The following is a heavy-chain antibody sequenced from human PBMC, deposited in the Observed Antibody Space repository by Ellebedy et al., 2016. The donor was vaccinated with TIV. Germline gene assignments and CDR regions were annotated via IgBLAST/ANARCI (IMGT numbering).Heavy chain of an antibody. D-gene: IGHD2-8*01. CDR2: IHYSGTT. Sequence: SETLSLTCTVSGGSISSGGYYWSWIRQSPGKGLEWIGFIHYSGTTTYNPSLNSRVTMSVDTSKNQFPLRLSSVTAADTAVHFCAKYYCPNGVCYHFDYWGRGTLVTVSS. J-gene: IGHJ4*02. CDR3: AKYYCPNGVCYHFDY. CDR1: GGSISSGGYY. V-gene: IGHV4-61*08.